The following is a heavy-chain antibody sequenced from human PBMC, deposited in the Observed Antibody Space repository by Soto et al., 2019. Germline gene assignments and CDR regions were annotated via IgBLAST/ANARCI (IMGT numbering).Heavy chain of an antibody. J-gene: IGHJ4*02. Sequence: PGGSVGLSCAASGVTFTNAWIKWVRQAPGKGLEWVGRIKRKIDGGTTDFAAPVKGRFAISRDDSKNMVYLQMNSLKTEDTAIYYCTTDSYITTVIVRFDYWGQGTLVTVPS. CDR1: GVTFTNAW. CDR3: TTDSYITTVIVRFDY. V-gene: IGHV3-15*07. CDR2: IKRKIDGGTT. D-gene: IGHD3-22*01.